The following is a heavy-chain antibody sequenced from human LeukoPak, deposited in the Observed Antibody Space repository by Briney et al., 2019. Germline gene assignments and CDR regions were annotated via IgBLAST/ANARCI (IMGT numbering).Heavy chain of an antibody. CDR3: ARGTSVDSSGYPLDFQH. D-gene: IGHD3-22*01. CDR2: ISPNTGGT. CDR1: GYTFTGYY. V-gene: IGHV1-2*02. J-gene: IGHJ1*01. Sequence: ASVKVSCKASGYTFTGYYMHWVRQAPGQGLEWMGWISPNTGGTNYAQKFQGRVTMTRDTSISTAYMDLSRLRSEDTAVYYCARGTSVDSSGYPLDFQHWGQGTLVTVSS.